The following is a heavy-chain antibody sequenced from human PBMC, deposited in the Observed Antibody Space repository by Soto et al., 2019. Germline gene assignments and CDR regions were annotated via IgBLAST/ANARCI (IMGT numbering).Heavy chain of an antibody. CDR2: ISDSSGTT. Sequence: PGGSLRLSCVASGITFSSYSMNWVRQAPGKGLEWISYISDSSGTTDYADSVKGRFTISRDNSKNTLYLQMNSLRAEDTAVYYCVKGGVFCTGTSCYLVSWGQGALVTVSS. V-gene: IGHV3-23*01. D-gene: IGHD2-2*01. CDR3: VKGGVFCTGTSCYLVS. CDR1: GITFSSYS. J-gene: IGHJ5*02.